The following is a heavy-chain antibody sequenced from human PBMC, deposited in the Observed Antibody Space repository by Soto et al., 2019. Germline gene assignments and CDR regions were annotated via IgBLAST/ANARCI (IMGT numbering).Heavy chain of an antibody. Sequence: GGSLRLSCAASGFTFSSYGMHWVRQAPGKGLEWVAVISYDGSNKYYADSVKGRFTISRDNSKNTLYLQMNSLRAEDTAVYYCANALYSYGGGYYYYGMDVWGQGTTVTVSS. D-gene: IGHD5-18*01. CDR3: ANALYSYGGGYYYYGMDV. CDR1: GFTFSSYG. J-gene: IGHJ6*02. CDR2: ISYDGSNK. V-gene: IGHV3-30*18.